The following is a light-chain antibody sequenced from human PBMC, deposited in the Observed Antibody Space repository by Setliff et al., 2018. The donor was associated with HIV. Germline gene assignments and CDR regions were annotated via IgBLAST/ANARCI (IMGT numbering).Light chain of an antibody. J-gene: IGLJ1*01. CDR2: EVS. CDR3: CSYAHDSTYV. V-gene: IGLV2-23*02. CDR1: DSDVGGYDY. Sequence: QSALTQPASVSGSPGQSIAISCTGTDSDVGGYDYVSWYQQVPGKAPKVMIYEVSKRPSGVSNRFSGSKSGNTASLTISGLQVEDESDYYCCSYAHDSTYVFGTGTKVTVL.